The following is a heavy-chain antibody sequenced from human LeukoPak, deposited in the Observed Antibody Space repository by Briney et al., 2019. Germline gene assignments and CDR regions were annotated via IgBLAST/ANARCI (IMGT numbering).Heavy chain of an antibody. Sequence: GRSLRLSCAASGFTFSSYGMHWVRQAPGKGLEWVAVISYDGGNKYYADSVKGRFTISRDNSKNTLYLQMNSLRAEDTAVYYCAKVPYYYDSSAPYYFDYWGQGTLVTVSS. CDR3: AKVPYYYDSSAPYYFDY. CDR2: ISYDGGNK. D-gene: IGHD3-22*01. V-gene: IGHV3-30*18. J-gene: IGHJ4*02. CDR1: GFTFSSYG.